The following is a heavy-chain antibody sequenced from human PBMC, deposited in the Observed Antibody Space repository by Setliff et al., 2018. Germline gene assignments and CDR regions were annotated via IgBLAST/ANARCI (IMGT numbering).Heavy chain of an antibody. CDR2: IWYDGSNK. CDR3: ASSSGWIPWIQH. D-gene: IGHD3-10*01. Sequence: GGSLRLSCAASGFTFSTYRMHWVRQAPGKGLEWVAVIWYDGSNKYYADSVKGRFTISRDNAKNSLFLQMNNLRAEDTALYYCASSSGWIPWIQHWGPGTLVTVSS. CDR1: GFTFSTYR. V-gene: IGHV3-33*08. J-gene: IGHJ1*01.